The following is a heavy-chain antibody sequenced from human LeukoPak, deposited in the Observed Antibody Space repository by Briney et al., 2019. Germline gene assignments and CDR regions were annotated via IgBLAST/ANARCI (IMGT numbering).Heavy chain of an antibody. J-gene: IGHJ4*02. Sequence: ASVKVSCKASGYTFTGYYMHWVRQAPGQGLEWMGWINPNSGGTNYAQKFQGRVTMTRDTSISTAYMEVSRLRSDDTAVYYCARVPSRYCSSTSCYTNFDYWGQGTLVTVSS. D-gene: IGHD2-2*02. CDR3: ARVPSRYCSSTSCYTNFDY. CDR1: GYTFTGYY. CDR2: INPNSGGT. V-gene: IGHV1-2*02.